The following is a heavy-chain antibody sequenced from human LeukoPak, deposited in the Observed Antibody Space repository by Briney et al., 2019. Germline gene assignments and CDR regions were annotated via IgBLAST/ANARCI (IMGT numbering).Heavy chain of an antibody. CDR2: IYTSGST. V-gene: IGHV4-4*07. CDR3: ARDKHSSWDFDY. J-gene: IGHJ4*02. Sequence: SETLSLTCTVSGGSISSYYWSWIRQPAGKGLEWIGRIYTSGSTNYNPSLTSGVTMSVDTSKNQFSLKLSSVTAADTAVYYCARDKHSSWDFDYWGQGTLVTVSS. CDR1: GGSISSYY. D-gene: IGHD6-13*01.